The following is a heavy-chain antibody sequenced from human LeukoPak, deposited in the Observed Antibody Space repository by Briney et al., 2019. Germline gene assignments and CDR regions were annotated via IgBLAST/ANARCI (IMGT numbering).Heavy chain of an antibody. Sequence: GGSLRLSCAASGFTFSSSWKTWVRQAPGKGLEWVAHINEDGSDKYYVDSVTGRFSISRDNTKNSLYLQMSSLRAEDTAVYYCATWSNAWEFDYWGQGTLVSVSS. D-gene: IGHD1-26*01. J-gene: IGHJ4*02. CDR2: INEDGSDK. CDR3: ATWSNAWEFDY. V-gene: IGHV3-7*05. CDR1: GFTFSSSW.